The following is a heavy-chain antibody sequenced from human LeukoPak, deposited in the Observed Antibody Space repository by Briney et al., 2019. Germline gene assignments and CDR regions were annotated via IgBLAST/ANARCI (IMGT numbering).Heavy chain of an antibody. CDR2: IYYSGST. J-gene: IGHJ4*02. Sequence: SETLSLTCAVYGGSFSGYYWSWIRQPPGKGLEWIGYIYYSGSTNYNPSLKSRVTISVDTSKNQFSLKLSSVTAADTAVYYCARDSEDYVWGSYRSTQGFDYWGQGTLVTVSS. CDR3: ARDSEDYVWGSYRSTQGFDY. CDR1: GGSFSGYY. V-gene: IGHV4-59*01. D-gene: IGHD3-16*02.